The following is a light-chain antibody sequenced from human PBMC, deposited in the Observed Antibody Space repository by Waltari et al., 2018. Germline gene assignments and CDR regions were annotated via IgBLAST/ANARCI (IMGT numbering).Light chain of an antibody. CDR3: QSYDSSLGGSV. CDR1: SSNSGAGYD. CDR2: CNS. Sequence: QSRLSQPPSLSVAPGPSVTISCPGSSSNSGAGYDVHRYQLLPGTALKLLSYCNSNRPSGGADRFSGSKSGTSASLAIAGLQAEDEAGYYCQSYDSSLGGSVFGGGTKLTVL. V-gene: IGLV1-40*01. J-gene: IGLJ2*01.